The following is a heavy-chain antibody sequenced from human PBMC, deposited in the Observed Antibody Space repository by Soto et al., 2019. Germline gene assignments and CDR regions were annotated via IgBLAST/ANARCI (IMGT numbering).Heavy chain of an antibody. J-gene: IGHJ4*02. CDR1: GFTFSSYG. Sequence: QVQLVESGGGVVQPGRSLRLSCAASGFTFSSYGMHWVRQAPGKGLEWVAVIWYDGSNKYYADSVKGRFTISRDNSKNTLDLQMNSVRAEDTAVYYCARDKKRYGDFTPDLDYWGQGTLVTVSS. V-gene: IGHV3-33*01. D-gene: IGHD4-17*01. CDR2: IWYDGSNK. CDR3: ARDKKRYGDFTPDLDY.